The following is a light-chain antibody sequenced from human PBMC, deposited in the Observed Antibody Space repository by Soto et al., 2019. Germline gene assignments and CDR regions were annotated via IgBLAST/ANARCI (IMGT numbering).Light chain of an antibody. Sequence: DIVLTQSPGTLSLSPGERATLSFRSSQSVSSNYLAWYQQKPGQAPRLLIYGASTRATGVPDRFSGSGSGTDFTLTISRLEPEDFAVYHCQQYGSLSWTFGQGTKVDIK. V-gene: IGKV3-20*01. J-gene: IGKJ1*01. CDR2: GAS. CDR1: QSVSSNY. CDR3: QQYGSLSWT.